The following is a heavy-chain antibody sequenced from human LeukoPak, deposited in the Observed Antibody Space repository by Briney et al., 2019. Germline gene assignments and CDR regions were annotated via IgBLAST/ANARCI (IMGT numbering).Heavy chain of an antibody. CDR3: AKTSELELRGRYYFDY. D-gene: IGHD1-7*01. Sequence: GGSLRLSCAASGFTFSSYAMSWVRQAPGKGLEWVSAISGSGGSTYYADSVKGRFTISRDNSKSTLYLQMDSLRAEDTAVYYCAKTSELELRGRYYFDYWGQGTLVTVSS. V-gene: IGHV3-23*01. CDR1: GFTFSSYA. J-gene: IGHJ4*02. CDR2: ISGSGGST.